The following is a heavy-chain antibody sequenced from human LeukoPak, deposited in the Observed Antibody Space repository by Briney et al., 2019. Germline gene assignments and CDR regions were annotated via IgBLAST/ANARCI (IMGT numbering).Heavy chain of an antibody. Sequence: PGGSLRLSCAASGFTFNSYSMNWVRQAPGKGLEWVSSISSSSSYIYYADSVKGRFTISRDNAKNSLYLQMNSLRAEDTALYYCARGHSYCTNGVCSPNWFDPWGQGTLVIVSS. CDR1: GFTFNSYS. D-gene: IGHD2-8*01. J-gene: IGHJ5*02. CDR3: ARGHSYCTNGVCSPNWFDP. CDR2: ISSSSSYI. V-gene: IGHV3-21*01.